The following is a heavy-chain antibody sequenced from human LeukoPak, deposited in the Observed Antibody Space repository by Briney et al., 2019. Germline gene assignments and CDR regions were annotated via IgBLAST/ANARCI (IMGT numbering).Heavy chain of an antibody. Sequence: PSETLSLTCTVSGGSISSSSYYWGRIRQPPGRGLEWIGSMYYSGSTYYNPSLKSRVTVSVDTSKNQFSLKLSSVTAADTALYYCARHLSYGSGSYAFDYWGQGTLVTVSS. CDR1: GGSISSSSYY. D-gene: IGHD3-10*01. V-gene: IGHV4-39*01. J-gene: IGHJ4*02. CDR3: ARHLSYGSGSYAFDY. CDR2: MYYSGST.